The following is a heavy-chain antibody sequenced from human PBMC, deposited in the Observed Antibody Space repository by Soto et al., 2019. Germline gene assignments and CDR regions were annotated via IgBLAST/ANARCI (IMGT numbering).Heavy chain of an antibody. Sequence: QVQLVQSGAEVKKPGASVKVSCKASGYTFSSYGISWVRQAPGQGLEWMGWISAYNGNTNYEQKLQGRVTMTTDTSTRTAYMELRSLRSVDTAVYYWAGSSIFRPYYFDYWGQGPLVTVSS. CDR2: ISAYNGNT. D-gene: IGHD3-9*01. CDR1: GYTFSSYG. CDR3: AGSSIFRPYYFDY. V-gene: IGHV1-18*01. J-gene: IGHJ4*02.